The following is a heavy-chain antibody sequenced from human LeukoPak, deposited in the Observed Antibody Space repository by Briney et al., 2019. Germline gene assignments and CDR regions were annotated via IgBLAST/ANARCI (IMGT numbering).Heavy chain of an antibody. D-gene: IGHD3-22*01. V-gene: IGHV4-4*02. CDR2: IYHSGST. Sequence: PSETLSLTCAVSGGSISSSNWWSWVRQPPGKGLEWIGEIYHSGSTNYNPSLKSRVTISVDKSKNQFSLKLSSVTAAHTAVYYCASVESGYYNFYYWGQGTLVTVSS. J-gene: IGHJ4*02. CDR3: ASVESGYYNFYY. CDR1: GGSISSSNW.